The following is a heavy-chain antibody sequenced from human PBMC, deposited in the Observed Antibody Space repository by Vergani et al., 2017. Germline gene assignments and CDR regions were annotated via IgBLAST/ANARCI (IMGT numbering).Heavy chain of an antibody. CDR3: AREPPLTGFFDY. Sequence: QVRLVQSGAEVKKPGSSVKVSCKASGGTFSRYSISWVRQAPGQGLEWMGNFNPIYATTDYAQKFQGRVTITADESTNTAYLELNSLRSEDTAVYYCAREPPLTGFFDYWGQGTLVTVSS. J-gene: IGHJ4*02. D-gene: IGHD3-9*01. CDR1: GGTFSRYS. V-gene: IGHV1-69*18. CDR2: FNPIYATT.